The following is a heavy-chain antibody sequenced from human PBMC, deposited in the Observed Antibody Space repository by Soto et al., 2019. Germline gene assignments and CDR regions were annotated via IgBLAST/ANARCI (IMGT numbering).Heavy chain of an antibody. CDR3: ARARTLGYCSSTSCSTVYYGMDV. CDR2: IYYSGST. CDR1: GGSISSSSYY. V-gene: IGHV4-39*01. J-gene: IGHJ6*02. Sequence: LALPCTGSGGSISSSSYYWGWIRQPPGKGLGWIGSIYYSGSTYYNPSLKSRVTISVDTSKNQFSLKLSSVTAADTAVYYCARARTLGYCSSTSCSTVYYGMDVWGQVTTVPVS. D-gene: IGHD2-2*02.